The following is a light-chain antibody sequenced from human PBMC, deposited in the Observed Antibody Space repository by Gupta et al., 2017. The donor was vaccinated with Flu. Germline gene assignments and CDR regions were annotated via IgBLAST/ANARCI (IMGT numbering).Light chain of an antibody. J-gene: IGLJ2*01. CDR1: SYLGSSV. CDR3: AIWDDSLNRLV. CDR2: NSD. Sequence: SYLGSSVVNWYQQLPGAAPRLLLFNSDQRASGVPDRVSGSRSGTSASLAVSGLQSEDEPFYFCAIWDDSLNRLVFGGGTRLTVL. V-gene: IGLV1-44*01.